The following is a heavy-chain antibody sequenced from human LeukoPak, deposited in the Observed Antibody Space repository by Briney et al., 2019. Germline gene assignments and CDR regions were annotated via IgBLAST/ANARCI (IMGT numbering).Heavy chain of an antibody. CDR3: ARDYYDRFGYGAFDY. CDR1: GYTFTACY. J-gene: IGHJ4*02. Sequence: ASVTVSFKASGYTFTACYIHWVRQAPGQGLEWMGWINPNTGGTSYAQKSQGRVTMSRDTSISTAYMELSRLTSDDTAVYYCARDYYDRFGYGAFDYWGQGTLVTVSS. CDR2: INPNTGGT. D-gene: IGHD3-22*01. V-gene: IGHV1-2*02.